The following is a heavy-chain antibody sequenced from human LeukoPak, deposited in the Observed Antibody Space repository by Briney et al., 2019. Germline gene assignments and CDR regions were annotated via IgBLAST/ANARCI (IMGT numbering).Heavy chain of an antibody. CDR1: GFTFSSYS. D-gene: IGHD2-2*01. V-gene: IGHV3-21*01. CDR3: ARDRYCSSTSCYFDY. J-gene: IGHJ4*02. Sequence: GGSLRLSCAASGFTFSSYSMNWVRQAPGKGLEWVSSISSSSSYIYYADSVKGRFTISRDNAKTSLYLQMNSLRAEDTAVYYCARDRYCSSTSCYFDYWGQGTLVTVSS. CDR2: ISSSSSYI.